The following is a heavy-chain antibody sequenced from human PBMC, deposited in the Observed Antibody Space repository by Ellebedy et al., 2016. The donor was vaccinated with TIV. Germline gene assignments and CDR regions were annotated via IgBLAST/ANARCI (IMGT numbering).Heavy chain of an antibody. CDR1: GFTFSTHA. J-gene: IGHJ4*02. CDR3: ARDAGVYRYVAGGY. V-gene: IGHV3-30-3*01. CDR2: ISYDGNIK. D-gene: IGHD3-16*02. Sequence: PGGSLTLSCAASGFTFSTHAMHWVRQDPGKWLEWVTVISYDGNIKYYEGSVKGRFTISRDNSKNTLYLQLNSLRPEDTAVYYCARDAGVYRYVAGGYWGQGTLVTVSS.